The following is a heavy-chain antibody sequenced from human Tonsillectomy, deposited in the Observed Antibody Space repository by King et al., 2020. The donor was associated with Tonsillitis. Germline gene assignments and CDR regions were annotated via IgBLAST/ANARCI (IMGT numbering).Heavy chain of an antibody. CDR2: ISYVGSNK. CDR3: ARDHNYYGSGSYLYFDY. Sequence: VQLVESGGGVVQPGRSLRLSCAASGFTFSSYAMYWVRQAPGKGLEWGAVISYVGSNKYYAVSVKGRFTISRDNSKNTLYLQMNSLRAEDTAVYYCARDHNYYGSGSYLYFDYWGQGTLVTVSS. D-gene: IGHD3-10*01. CDR1: GFTFSSYA. J-gene: IGHJ4*02. V-gene: IGHV3-30-3*01.